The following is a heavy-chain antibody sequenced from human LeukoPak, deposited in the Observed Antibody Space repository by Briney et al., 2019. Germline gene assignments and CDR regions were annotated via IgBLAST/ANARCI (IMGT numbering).Heavy chain of an antibody. CDR2: ISSDGSDT. J-gene: IGHJ5*02. D-gene: IGHD4/OR15-4a*01. Sequence: GGSLRLSCAASGFNFRSYWMHWVRRAPGKGLVWVSRISSDGSDTKYADSVKGRFTISRDNAMDTLHLQMSGLRAEDTAVYYCVRDRDLGGANWFDPWGQGTLVTVSS. V-gene: IGHV3-74*03. CDR3: VRDRDLGGANWFDP. CDR1: GFNFRSYW.